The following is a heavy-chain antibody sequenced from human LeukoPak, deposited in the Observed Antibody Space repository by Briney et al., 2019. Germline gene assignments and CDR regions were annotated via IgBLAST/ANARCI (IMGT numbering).Heavy chain of an antibody. J-gene: IGHJ4*02. CDR3: AKDRYYGSGSYFYFDY. CDR2: ISGSGGST. CDR1: GFTFSGYA. V-gene: IGHV3-23*01. Sequence: PGGSLRLSCAASGFTFSGYAMSWVRQAPGKGLEWVSAISGSGGSTYYADSVKGRFTISRDNSKNTLYLQMNSLRAEDTAVYYCAKDRYYGSGSYFYFDYWGQGTLVTVSS. D-gene: IGHD3-10*01.